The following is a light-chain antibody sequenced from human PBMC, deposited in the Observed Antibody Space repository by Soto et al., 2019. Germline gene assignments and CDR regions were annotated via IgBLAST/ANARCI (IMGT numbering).Light chain of an antibody. CDR2: KND. CDR3: GTWDDSLTTWM. CDR1: TANIGSNY. V-gene: IGLV1-47*01. Sequence: QSVLTQPPSASGTPGQRVTISCSGSTANIGSNYVNWYQQLPGAAPKLLIYKNDKRPSGVPDRFSASRSASSASLAISGLRSDDEAEYFCGTWDDSLTTWMFGGGTKVTVL. J-gene: IGLJ3*02.